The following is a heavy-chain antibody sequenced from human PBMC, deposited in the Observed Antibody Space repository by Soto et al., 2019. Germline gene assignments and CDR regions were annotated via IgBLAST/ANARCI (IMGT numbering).Heavy chain of an antibody. J-gene: IGHJ4*02. CDR3: TRGLLTDSFDY. Sequence: QVQLVESGGGVVQSGRSLRLSCAASGFTFDTSAMHWVRQAPGKGLEWVAVISYDGSSQFYAGSVKGRFTVARDNSKNTLYLQGNNLRNDDTAVYYCTRGLLTDSFDYWGQGALVTVSS. CDR2: ISYDGSSQ. V-gene: IGHV3-30-3*01. CDR1: GFTFDTSA.